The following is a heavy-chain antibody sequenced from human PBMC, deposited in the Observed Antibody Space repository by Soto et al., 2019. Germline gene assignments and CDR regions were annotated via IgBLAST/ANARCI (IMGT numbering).Heavy chain of an antibody. D-gene: IGHD3-9*01. Sequence: EVQLLESGGGLVQPGGSLRLSCAASGFTCSSYAMSWVRQAPGKGLEWVSAISGSGGITYYADSVKGRFTISRYNSKNTLYLQMNSLRAEDTAVYYCAKKTGRYFDWLLYLDYWGQGTLVTVSS. J-gene: IGHJ4*02. V-gene: IGHV3-23*01. CDR2: ISGSGGIT. CDR1: GFTCSSYA. CDR3: AKKTGRYFDWLLYLDY.